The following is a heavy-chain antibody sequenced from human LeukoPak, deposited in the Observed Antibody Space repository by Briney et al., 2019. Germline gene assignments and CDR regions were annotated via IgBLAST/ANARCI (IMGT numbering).Heavy chain of an antibody. CDR3: ARGEDYYDSSGYFL. CDR1: GFTVSSNY. J-gene: IGHJ4*02. V-gene: IGHV3-21*01. D-gene: IGHD3-22*01. Sequence: GGSLRLSCAASGFTVSSNYMNWVRQAPGKGLEWVSSISSSSSYIYYADSVKGRFTISRDNAKNSLYLQMNSLRAEDTAVYYCARGEDYYDSSGYFLWGQGTLVTVSS. CDR2: ISSSSSYI.